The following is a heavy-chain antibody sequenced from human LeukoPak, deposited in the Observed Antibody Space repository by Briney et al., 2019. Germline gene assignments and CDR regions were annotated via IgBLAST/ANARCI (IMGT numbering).Heavy chain of an antibody. CDR1: GFTVSSNY. J-gene: IGHJ4*02. D-gene: IGHD3-22*01. CDR3: ARDRDYDSSGYLYFDY. V-gene: IGHV3-53*01. CDR2: IYSGGST. Sequence: PGGSLRLSCAASGFTVSSNYMSWVRQAPGKGLEWVSVIYSGGSTYYADSVKGRFTISRDNSKNTLYLQMNSLRAEDTAVYYCARDRDYDSSGYLYFDYWGQGTLVTVSS.